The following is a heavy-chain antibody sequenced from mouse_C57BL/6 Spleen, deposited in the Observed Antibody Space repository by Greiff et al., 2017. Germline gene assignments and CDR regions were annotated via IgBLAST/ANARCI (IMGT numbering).Heavy chain of an antibody. J-gene: IGHJ4*01. D-gene: IGHD2-3*01. CDR3: ARKDGYYVLMDY. CDR1: GYTFTSYW. CDR2: IDPSDSYT. V-gene: IGHV1-59*01. Sequence: QVQLKQPGAELVRPGTSVKLSCKASGYTFTSYWMHWVKQRPGQGLEWIGVIDPSDSYTNYNQKFKGKATFTVDTSSSTAYMQLSSLPSEDSAVYYCARKDGYYVLMDYWGQGTSVTVSS.